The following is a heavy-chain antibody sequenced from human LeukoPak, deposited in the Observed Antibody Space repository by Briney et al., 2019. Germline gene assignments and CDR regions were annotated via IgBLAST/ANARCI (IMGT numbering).Heavy chain of an antibody. Sequence: SETLSLTCTVSGYSIRNGYNWGWIRLSPGKGLEWLGSIYQSGSTYDNPSLKSRVTISVDTSRNQFSLKLRSVTAADTAVYYCARERAAMEFDYWGQGTLVTVSS. J-gene: IGHJ4*02. D-gene: IGHD5-18*01. CDR2: IYQSGST. V-gene: IGHV4-38-2*02. CDR3: ARERAAMEFDY. CDR1: GYSIRNGYN.